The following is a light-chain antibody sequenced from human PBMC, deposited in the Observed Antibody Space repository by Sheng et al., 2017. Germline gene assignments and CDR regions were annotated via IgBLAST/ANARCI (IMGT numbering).Light chain of an antibody. J-gene: IGKJ4*01. CDR3: QQYESFPLT. Sequence: DIQMTQSPTSLSASIGDRVTITCRASQTISNYLNWYQQKPGRAPKLLIFAASSLQSGVPSRFSGSGSGTEFTLTVSSLQSDDFASYYCQQYESFPLTFGGGTKVEIK. CDR2: AAS. V-gene: IGKV1-39*01. CDR1: QTISNY.